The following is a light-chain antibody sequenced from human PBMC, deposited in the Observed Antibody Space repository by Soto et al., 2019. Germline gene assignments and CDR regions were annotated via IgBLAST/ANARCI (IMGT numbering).Light chain of an antibody. J-gene: IGKJ4*01. CDR1: HDIGKS. CDR3: QNYTSAPFT. CDR2: DAS. Sequence: LQMTQSPPSLSASIGDRVTVTCRASHDIGKSLAWYQQRPGKRPTLLIYDASTLQSGVPVRFRGSGSGTDFTLDINSLRPEDVETYYCQNYTSAPFTFGGGTKVEGK. V-gene: IGKV1-27*01.